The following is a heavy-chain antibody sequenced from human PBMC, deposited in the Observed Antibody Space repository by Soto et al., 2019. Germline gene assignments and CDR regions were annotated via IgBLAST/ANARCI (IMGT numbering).Heavy chain of an antibody. CDR1: GLTISSSD. Sequence: PSGTLCLSCAVSGLTISSSDLTWVRQSSGKGLEWVSVIYSGGSTHYADSVKGRFTISRDNSKNTVHLKMNSLRADDTAVYFCATWSRDGDGCAFDAWGHGTRVAVSS. CDR3: ATWSRDGDGCAFDA. V-gene: IGHV3-53*01. D-gene: IGHD3-10*01. CDR2: IYSGGST. J-gene: IGHJ6*02.